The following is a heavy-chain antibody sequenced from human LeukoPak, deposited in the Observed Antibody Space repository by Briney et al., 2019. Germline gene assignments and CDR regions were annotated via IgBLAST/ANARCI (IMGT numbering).Heavy chain of an antibody. CDR1: EFTFSSYA. J-gene: IGHJ4*02. V-gene: IGHV3-23*01. CDR3: ATSLAVVAATSYFDY. D-gene: IGHD2-15*01. CDR2: ISGSGGST. Sequence: PGGSLRLSCAASEFTFSSYAMSWVRQAPGKGLEWVSAISGSGGSTYYADSVKGRFTISRDNSKNTLYLQMNSLRAEDTAVYYCATSLAVVAATSYFDYWGQGTLVTVSS.